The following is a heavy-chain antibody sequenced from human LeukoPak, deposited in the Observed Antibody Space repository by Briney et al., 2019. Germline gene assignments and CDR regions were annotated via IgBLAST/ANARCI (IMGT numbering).Heavy chain of an antibody. V-gene: IGHV3-7*01. Sequence: QPGGSLRLSCAASGFTFSSYWMSWVRQAPGKGLEWVANIKQDGSEKYYVDSVKGRFTISGDNAKNSLYLQMNSLRAEDTAVYYCARGSYYDSSGYYYLPPFAEYFQHWGQGTLVTVSS. CDR1: GFTFSSYW. J-gene: IGHJ1*01. CDR3: ARGSYYDSSGYYYLPPFAEYFQH. D-gene: IGHD3-22*01. CDR2: IKQDGSEK.